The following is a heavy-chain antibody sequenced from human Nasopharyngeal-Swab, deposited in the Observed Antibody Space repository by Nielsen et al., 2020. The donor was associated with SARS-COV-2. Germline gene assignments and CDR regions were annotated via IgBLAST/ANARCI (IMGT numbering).Heavy chain of an antibody. CDR2: IYYSGST. Sequence: SETLSLTCTVSGGSISSYYWSWIRQPPGKGLEWIGYIYYSGSTNYNPSLKSRVTKPVDTSKNQFSLKLSSVTAADTAVYYCARGSGYYDSSGYSDYWGQGTLVTVSS. D-gene: IGHD3-22*01. V-gene: IGHV4-59*13. CDR3: ARGSGYYDSSGYSDY. J-gene: IGHJ4*02. CDR1: GGSISSYY.